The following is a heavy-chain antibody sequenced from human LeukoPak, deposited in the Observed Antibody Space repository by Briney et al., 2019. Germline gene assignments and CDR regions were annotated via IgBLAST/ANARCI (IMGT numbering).Heavy chain of an antibody. D-gene: IGHD6-19*01. J-gene: IGHJ3*02. V-gene: IGHV3-33*01. CDR1: GFTFSSYG. Sequence: PGGSLRLSCAASGFTFSSYGMHWVRQAPGKGLEWVAVIWYDGSNKYYADSVKGRFTISRDDSKNTLYLQMNSLRAEDTAVYYCAIDSIAVAGTFFGSEAFDIWGQGTMVTVSS. CDR3: AIDSIAVAGTFFGSEAFDI. CDR2: IWYDGSNK.